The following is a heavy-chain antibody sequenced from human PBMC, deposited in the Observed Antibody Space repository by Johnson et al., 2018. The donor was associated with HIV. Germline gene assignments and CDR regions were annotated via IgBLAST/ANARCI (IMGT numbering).Heavy chain of an antibody. V-gene: IGHV3-30*02. CDR1: GFTFSNYG. J-gene: IGHJ3*02. CDR3: AKEGPGVFGGALDI. CDR2: IRYDGSNK. Sequence: QVQLVESGGGVVQPGGSLRLSCAASGFTFSNYGMHWVRQAPGKGLEWVTFIRYDGSNKYYAESVKGRFTISRDNSKNTLSLQMNSLRAEDTAVYYCAKEGPGVFGGALDIWGQGTMVTVSS. D-gene: IGHD3-16*01.